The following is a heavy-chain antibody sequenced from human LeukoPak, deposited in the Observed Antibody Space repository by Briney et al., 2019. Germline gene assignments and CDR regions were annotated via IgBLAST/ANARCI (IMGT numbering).Heavy chain of an antibody. Sequence: PGGSLRLSCVASGFRSNYMSWVRQAPGKGLEWVSVIYSGDSTYYADSVKGRFTISRDISKNTLYLQMNSLRPEDTAVYHCARDLWDATGYWGQGTLVTVSS. V-gene: IGHV3-66*02. CDR2: IYSGDST. CDR1: GFRSNY. CDR3: ARDLWDATGY. J-gene: IGHJ4*02. D-gene: IGHD3-3*01.